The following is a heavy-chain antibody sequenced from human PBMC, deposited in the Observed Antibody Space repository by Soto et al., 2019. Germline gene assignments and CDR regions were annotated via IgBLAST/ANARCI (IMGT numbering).Heavy chain of an antibody. CDR2: INAANGDT. D-gene: IGHD6-13*01. CDR1: GYTFTSYG. Sequence: LVKVACKASGYTFTSYGIHWVRQAPGQRLEWMGWINAANGDTKYSPKFQGRVTITRDTSASTAYMELSSLRSEDTAVYYCVRRHVSATGIDWFDPWGQGTLVTVSS. CDR3: VRRHVSATGIDWFDP. J-gene: IGHJ5*02. V-gene: IGHV1-3*01.